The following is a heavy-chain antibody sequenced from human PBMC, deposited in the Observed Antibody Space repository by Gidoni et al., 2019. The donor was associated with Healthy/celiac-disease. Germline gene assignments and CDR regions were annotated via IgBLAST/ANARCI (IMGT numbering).Heavy chain of an antibody. J-gene: IGHJ6*02. CDR2: ISYDGSNK. D-gene: IGHD4-17*01. Sequence: QVQLVESGGGVVQPARSLRLSCAASGFTFSSYGMHWVRQAPGKGLEWVAVISYDGSNKYYADSVKGRFTISRDNSKNTLYLQMNSLRAEDTAVYYCAKEGSDYGDYYYYYGMDVWGQGTTVTVSS. V-gene: IGHV3-30*18. CDR3: AKEGSDYGDYYYYYGMDV. CDR1: GFTFSSYG.